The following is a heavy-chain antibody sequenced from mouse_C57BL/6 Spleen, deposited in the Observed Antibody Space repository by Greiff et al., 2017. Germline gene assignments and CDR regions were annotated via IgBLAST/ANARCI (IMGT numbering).Heavy chain of an antibody. J-gene: IGHJ2*01. Sequence: QVQLKQPGAELVRPGSSVKLSCKASGYTFTSYWMEWVKQRPGQGLEWIGNIYPSDSETHYNQKFKDKATLTVDKSSSTAYMQLSSLTSEDSAVYYCARTDWTGTGYWGQGTTLTVSS. D-gene: IGHD4-1*01. V-gene: IGHV1-61*01. CDR3: ARTDWTGTGY. CDR2: IYPSDSET. CDR1: GYTFTSYW.